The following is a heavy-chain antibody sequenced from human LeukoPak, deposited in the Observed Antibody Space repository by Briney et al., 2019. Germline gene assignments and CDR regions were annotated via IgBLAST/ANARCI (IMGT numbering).Heavy chain of an antibody. J-gene: IGHJ4*02. CDR1: GFTLSNYA. Sequence: GGSLRLSCAASGFTLSNYAMHWVRQPAGEGLEWVSALGTAGDTFYPGSVKGRFTISRDNAKKSLFLQMNSLRAEDTAIYYCARQSTPHGNFDYWGQGTLVTVSS. V-gene: IGHV3-13*01. D-gene: IGHD5-24*01. CDR2: LGTAGDT. CDR3: ARQSTPHGNFDY.